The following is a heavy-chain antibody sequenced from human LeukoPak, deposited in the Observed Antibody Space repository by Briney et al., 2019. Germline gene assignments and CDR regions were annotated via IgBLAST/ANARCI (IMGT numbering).Heavy chain of an antibody. J-gene: IGHJ4*02. CDR3: ARDTVDTAMASSFDY. V-gene: IGHV4-39*07. CDR1: GGSISSSSYY. CDR2: IYYSGST. D-gene: IGHD5-18*01. Sequence: SETLSLTCTVSGGSISSSSYYWGWIRQPPGKGLEWIGSIYYSGSTYYNPSLKSRVTISVDTSKNQFSLKLSSVTAADTAVYYCARDTVDTAMASSFDYWGQGTLVTVSS.